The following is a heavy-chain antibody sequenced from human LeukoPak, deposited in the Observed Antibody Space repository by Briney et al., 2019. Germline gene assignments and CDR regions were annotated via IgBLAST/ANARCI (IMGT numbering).Heavy chain of an antibody. V-gene: IGHV3-66*01. CDR2: IYSRGDT. D-gene: IGHD3-10*01. Sequence: PGGSLRLSCAASEFIVSINYMTWVRQAPGKGLEWVSLIYSRGDTKYADSVKGRFTISRDNSKNTLYLQMSSLRTEDTAVYYCARDVLLWFGEPRANWFDPWGQGTLVTVSS. CDR1: EFIVSINY. J-gene: IGHJ5*02. CDR3: ARDVLLWFGEPRANWFDP.